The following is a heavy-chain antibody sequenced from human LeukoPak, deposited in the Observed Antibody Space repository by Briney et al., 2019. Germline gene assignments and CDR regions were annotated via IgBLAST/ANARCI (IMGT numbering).Heavy chain of an antibody. J-gene: IGHJ4*02. V-gene: IGHV3-30*18. CDR2: ISYDGSNK. Sequence: GGSLRLSCAASGFTFSSFTMHWVRQAPGKGLEWVAVISYDGSNKYYADSVKGRFTISRDNSKNTLYLQMNSLRAEDTAVYYCAKGRGGGETHFDYWGQGTLVTVSS. CDR1: GFTFSSFT. D-gene: IGHD3-10*01. CDR3: AKGRGGGETHFDY.